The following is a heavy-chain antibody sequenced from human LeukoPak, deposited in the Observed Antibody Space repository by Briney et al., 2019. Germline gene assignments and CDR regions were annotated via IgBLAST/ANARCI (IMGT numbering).Heavy chain of an antibody. D-gene: IGHD3-3*01. CDR3: ATISDAFDI. CDR1: GYTFTSYD. Sequence: ASVKVSCKASGYTFTSYDINWVRQAPGQGLEWMGWISAYNGNTNYAQKLQGRVTMTTDISTSTAYMELRSLRSEDTAVYYCATISDAFDIWGQGTMVTVSS. CDR2: ISAYNGNT. V-gene: IGHV1-18*01. J-gene: IGHJ3*02.